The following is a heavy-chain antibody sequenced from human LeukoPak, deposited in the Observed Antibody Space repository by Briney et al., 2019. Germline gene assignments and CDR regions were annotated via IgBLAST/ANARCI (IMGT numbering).Heavy chain of an antibody. D-gene: IGHD3-10*01. CDR1: GFTFNTYT. V-gene: IGHV3-21*04. J-gene: IGHJ6*02. CDR2: LSSSSSYI. Sequence: GGSLRLSCAASGFTFNTYTMNWVRQVPGKGLEWVCSLSSSSSYIYYADSVKGRFTISRDNSKNSLYLQMNSLRTEDTALYYCAKDILLMVRRARDYGMDVWGQGTTVTVSS. CDR3: AKDILLMVRRARDYGMDV.